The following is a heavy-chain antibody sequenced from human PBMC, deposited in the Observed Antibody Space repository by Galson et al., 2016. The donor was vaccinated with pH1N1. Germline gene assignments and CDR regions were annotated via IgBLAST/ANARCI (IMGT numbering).Heavy chain of an antibody. D-gene: IGHD6-19*01. J-gene: IGHJ3*02. CDR3: AREQWPEAFDI. Sequence: SLRLSCAASGFTFSSDAMHWVRQVPGKGLEWVAVISYDGSKKFYADSVKGRSTISRDNSKNTLYLHMNRLRPEDTAVYFCAREQWPEAFDIWGQGRVVTVSS. V-gene: IGHV3-30*01. CDR2: ISYDGSKK. CDR1: GFTFSSDA.